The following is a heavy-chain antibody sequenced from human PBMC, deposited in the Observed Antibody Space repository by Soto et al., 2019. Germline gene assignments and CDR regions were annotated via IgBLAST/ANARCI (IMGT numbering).Heavy chain of an antibody. Sequence: SETLSLTCAVSGYSISRGYYWGWIRQPPGKGLEWLGTTYYGASSYYNPSLRSRITILLDASTNQFSFKLSSVTAADTAVYFCVRVAGSASWYETDSWGQGILVTVSS. CDR3: VRVAGSASWYETDS. V-gene: IGHV4-38-2*01. D-gene: IGHD6-13*01. CDR1: GYSISRGYY. CDR2: TYYGASS. J-gene: IGHJ4*02.